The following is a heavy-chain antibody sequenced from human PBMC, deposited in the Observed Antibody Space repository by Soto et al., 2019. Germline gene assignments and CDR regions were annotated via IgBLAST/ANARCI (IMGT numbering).Heavy chain of an antibody. D-gene: IGHD6-13*01. Sequence: SETLSLTCTVSGGSISGSSYYWGWIRQPPGKGLEWIGAIYYTGRTYYKPSLKSRVTISVDTSKNQFSLKLSSVTAADTAVYYCARGLSGVIAAAGTPLWFDPWGQGTLVTVSS. J-gene: IGHJ5*02. CDR1: GGSISGSSYY. V-gene: IGHV4-39*01. CDR3: ARGLSGVIAAAGTPLWFDP. CDR2: IYYTGRT.